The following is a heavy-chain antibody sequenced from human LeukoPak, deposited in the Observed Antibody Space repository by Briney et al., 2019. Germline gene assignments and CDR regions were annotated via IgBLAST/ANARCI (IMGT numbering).Heavy chain of an antibody. CDR2: INTDGSST. D-gene: IGHD3-16*01. Sequence: GGSLRLSCAASGFTFDDYTMHWVRQAPGKGLVWVSRINTDGSSTSYADSVKGRFTISRDNAKNTLYLQMNSLRAEDTAVYYCARGGLEPVDYWGQETLVTVSS. CDR1: GFTFDDYT. CDR3: ARGGLEPVDY. V-gene: IGHV3-74*01. J-gene: IGHJ4*02.